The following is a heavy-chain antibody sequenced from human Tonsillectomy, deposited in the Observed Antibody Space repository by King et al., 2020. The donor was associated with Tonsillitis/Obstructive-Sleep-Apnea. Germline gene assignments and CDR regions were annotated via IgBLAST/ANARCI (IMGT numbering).Heavy chain of an antibody. CDR2: IKQDGNEK. CDR3: ARERGSKHFDY. CDR1: GFTFSNYW. D-gene: IGHD2-21*01. J-gene: IGHJ4*02. Sequence: VQLVESGGGLVQPGGSLRLSCAASGFTFSNYWINWVRQAPGKGLEWVANIKQDGNEKYYVDSVKGRFTVSRDNAKNSLYLQMNSLRAEDTAVYFCARERGSKHFDYWGQGTLVTVSS. V-gene: IGHV3-7*04.